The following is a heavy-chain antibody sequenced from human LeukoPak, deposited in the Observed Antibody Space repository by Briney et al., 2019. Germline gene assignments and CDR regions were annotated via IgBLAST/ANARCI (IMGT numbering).Heavy chain of an antibody. J-gene: IGHJ4*02. Sequence: SETLSLTCTVSGGSLSRYYWSWIRQPPGKGLEWIGYICYSGSTNYNPSLKSRVTISVETSKNQFSLKLSSVTAADTAVYYCARGGSSSWAYNFDYWGQGTLVTVSS. CDR2: ICYSGST. CDR1: GGSLSRYY. CDR3: ARGGSSSWAYNFDY. D-gene: IGHD6-13*01. V-gene: IGHV4-59*01.